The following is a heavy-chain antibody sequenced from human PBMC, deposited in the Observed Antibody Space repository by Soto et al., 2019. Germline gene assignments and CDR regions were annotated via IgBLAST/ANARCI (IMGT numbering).Heavy chain of an antibody. Sequence: SVKVSCKGSGYTFTSYALHWARQAPGQGLEWMGGVIPICGTANYAHKFQGRVTLTADESTSTAYMDLSSLRPEDTAVYYCARDESSMAAREYHSWCLDVWGKGTTVTVSS. CDR2: VIPICGTA. D-gene: IGHD6-6*01. CDR1: GYTFTSYA. CDR3: ARDESSMAAREYHSWCLDV. J-gene: IGHJ6*03. V-gene: IGHV1-69*13.